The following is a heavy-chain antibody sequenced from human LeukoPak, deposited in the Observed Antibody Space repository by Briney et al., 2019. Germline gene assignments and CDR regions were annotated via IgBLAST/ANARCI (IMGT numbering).Heavy chain of an antibody. Sequence: ASVNVSCKASGYTFTGYYMHGVRQAPGQGLDWMGWINPNSGGTNYAQKFQGRVTMTRDTSISTAYMELSRLRSDDTAVYYCARMPPNDFWPKTYYFDHWGQGTLVTVSS. V-gene: IGHV1-2*02. CDR2: INPNSGGT. J-gene: IGHJ4*02. CDR1: GYTFTGYY. CDR3: ARMPPNDFWPKTYYFDH. D-gene: IGHD3-3*01.